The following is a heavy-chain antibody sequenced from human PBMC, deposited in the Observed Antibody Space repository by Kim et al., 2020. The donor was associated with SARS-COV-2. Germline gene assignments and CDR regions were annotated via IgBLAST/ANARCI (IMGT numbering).Heavy chain of an antibody. D-gene: IGHD3-16*01. CDR3: ARLGAYTSSSGGWFDP. Sequence: SETLSLTCTVSGGSISSSSYYWGWIRQPPGKGLQWIASIYYSGSTYYNPSLESRVAISVDTSKNQFSLKLNSVTAADTAVYYCARLGAYTSSSGGWFDPWGQGSLVTVSS. J-gene: IGHJ5*02. CDR1: GGSISSSSYY. V-gene: IGHV4-39*01. CDR2: IYYSGST.